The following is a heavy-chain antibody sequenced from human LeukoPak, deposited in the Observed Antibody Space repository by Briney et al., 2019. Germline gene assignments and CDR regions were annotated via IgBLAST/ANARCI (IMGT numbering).Heavy chain of an antibody. CDR2: VYYSGNT. Sequence: SETLSLTCTVSGGSISGYYWSWIRQPPGKGLEWIGFVYYSGNTKYNPSLQSRVTMSVDTAKNQFTLKLFSVTAADTAVYYCRVYYYDSSGYDAFDIWGQGTMVTVSS. D-gene: IGHD3-22*01. CDR1: GGSISGYY. J-gene: IGHJ3*02. CDR3: RVYYYDSSGYDAFDI. V-gene: IGHV4-59*08.